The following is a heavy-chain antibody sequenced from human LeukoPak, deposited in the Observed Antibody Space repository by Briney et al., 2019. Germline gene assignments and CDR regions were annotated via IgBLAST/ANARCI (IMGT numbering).Heavy chain of an antibody. CDR3: AKVESLRSSPFDY. CDR1: GFTFSSYG. V-gene: IGHV3-30*02. Sequence: GGSLRLSCAASGFTFSSYGMHWVRQAPGKGLEWVAFIRYDGSDKYYADSVKGRFTISRDNSRNTLYLQMNSLRAEDTAIYNCAKVESLRSSPFDYWGQGTLVTVSS. CDR2: IRYDGSDK. J-gene: IGHJ4*02. D-gene: IGHD6-13*01.